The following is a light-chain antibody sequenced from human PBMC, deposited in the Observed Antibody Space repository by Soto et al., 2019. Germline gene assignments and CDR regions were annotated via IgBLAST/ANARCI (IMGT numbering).Light chain of an antibody. Sequence: QSVLTQPPSVSEAPGQRVAISCSGSNVGNKPVNWYQHLPGKAPKLLLYYDDMLSSGVSDRFSGSKSGTSASLAISGLQYDDEGDYYCAAWDDSLNGRVFGGGTKLTVL. CDR3: AAWDDSLNGRV. V-gene: IGLV1-36*01. J-gene: IGLJ3*02. CDR2: YDD. CDR1: NVGNKP.